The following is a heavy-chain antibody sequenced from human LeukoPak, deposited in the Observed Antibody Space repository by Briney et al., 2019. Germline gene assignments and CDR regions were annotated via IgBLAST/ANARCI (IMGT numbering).Heavy chain of an antibody. D-gene: IGHD1-26*01. V-gene: IGHV1-46*01. CDR1: GYTFTSYY. J-gene: IGHJ4*02. CDR3: ARARELRGVDY. CDR2: INPSRGST. Sequence: ASVKVSCTASGYTFTSYYMHWGRQGPAPGLGRMGIINPSRGSTGHAQTFQGRVTMTRDTSTSTVYMELSSLRSEDTAVYYCARARELRGVDYWGQGTLVTVSS.